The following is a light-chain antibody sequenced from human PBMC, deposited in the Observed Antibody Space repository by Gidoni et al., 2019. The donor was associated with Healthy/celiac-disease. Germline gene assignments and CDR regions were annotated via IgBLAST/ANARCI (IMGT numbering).Light chain of an antibody. CDR3: SSYTSSITSWV. CDR2: EVS. CDR1: SSDVGGYNY. V-gene: IGLV2-14*01. J-gene: IGLJ3*02. Sequence: QSALTQPATVSRSPGQSLTIACTGTSSDVGGYNYVSWYHQHPCKAPTLIIYEVSNRPSGVSTRFSGSKSGNTASLTISGLQAEDEADYYCSSYTSSITSWVFGGGTKLTVL.